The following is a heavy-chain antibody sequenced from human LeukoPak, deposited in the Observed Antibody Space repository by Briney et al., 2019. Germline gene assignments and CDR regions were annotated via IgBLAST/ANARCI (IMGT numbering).Heavy chain of an antibody. CDR2: IYYSGST. V-gene: IGHV4-59*01. Sequence: SETLSLTCTVSGGSISSYYWSWIRQPPGKGPEWIGYIYYSGSTNYNPSLKSRVTISVDTSKNQFSLKLTSVTAADTAVYYCARSFAAGRYYYYYMDVWGKGTTVTVSS. J-gene: IGHJ6*03. CDR1: GGSISSYY. D-gene: IGHD2-15*01. CDR3: ARSFAAGRYYYYYMDV.